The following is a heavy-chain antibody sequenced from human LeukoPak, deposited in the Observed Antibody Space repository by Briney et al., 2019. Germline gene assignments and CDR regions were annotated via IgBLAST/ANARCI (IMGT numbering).Heavy chain of an antibody. V-gene: IGHV4-34*01. CDR3: ARGRDDYSNYVWRGWFDP. J-gene: IGHJ5*02. Sequence: YPSETLSLTCAVYGGSFSGYYRSWIRQPPGKGLEWIGEINHSGSTNYNPSLKSRVTISVDTSKNQFSLKLSSVTAADTAVYYCARGRDDYSNYVWRGWFDPWGQGTLVTVSS. D-gene: IGHD4-11*01. CDR1: GGSFSGYY. CDR2: INHSGST.